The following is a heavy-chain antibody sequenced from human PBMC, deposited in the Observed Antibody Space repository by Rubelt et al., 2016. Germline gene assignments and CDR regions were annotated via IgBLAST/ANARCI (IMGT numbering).Heavy chain of an antibody. D-gene: IGHD6-13*01. Sequence: GSLRLSCAASGFTLSSYWMHWVRQAPGKGLVWVSRINSDGSITSYADSVKGRFTISRDNAKNTLYLQMNSLRAEDTAVYYCVSSSLDYWGQGTLVTVSS. CDR3: VSSSLDY. V-gene: IGHV3-74*01. CDR1: GFTLSSYW. CDR2: INSDGSIT. J-gene: IGHJ4*02.